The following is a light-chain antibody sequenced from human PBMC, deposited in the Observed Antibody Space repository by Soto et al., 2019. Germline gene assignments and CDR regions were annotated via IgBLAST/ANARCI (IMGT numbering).Light chain of an antibody. CDR3: QQYSSSPSIT. CDR2: GAS. V-gene: IGKV3-20*01. Sequence: EVVMTQSPATLSVSPGEGATLSCRASQDVGSLVAWYQQKPGQAPRLLIYGASTRATGIPDRFSGSGSGTDFTLTISRLEPEDFAVYYCQQYSSSPSITFGQGTRLEIK. J-gene: IGKJ5*01. CDR1: QDVGSL.